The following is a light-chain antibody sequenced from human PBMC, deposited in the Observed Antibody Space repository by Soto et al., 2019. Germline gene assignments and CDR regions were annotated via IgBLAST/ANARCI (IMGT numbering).Light chain of an antibody. Sequence: QSALTQPPSASGSSGQSVTISCTGTSSDVGAYSYVSWYQQHPGKAPKLMIYEVSKRPSGVPDRFSGSKSGNTASLTVSGLQAEDEADYYCSSYAGSNNFVVFGGGTKVTVL. CDR2: EVS. J-gene: IGLJ2*01. CDR3: SSYAGSNNFVV. CDR1: SSDVGAYSY. V-gene: IGLV2-8*01.